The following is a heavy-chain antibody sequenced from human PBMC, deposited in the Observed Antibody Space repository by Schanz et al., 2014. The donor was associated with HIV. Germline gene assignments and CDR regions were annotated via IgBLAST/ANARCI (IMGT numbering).Heavy chain of an antibody. CDR1: GFTFSSYG. CDR3: AKEAWYSSSLYYFDY. CDR2: IWYDGSNK. D-gene: IGHD6-13*01. J-gene: IGHJ4*02. Sequence: QVQLVESGGGVVQPGRSLRLSCAASGFTFSSYGMHWVRQAPGKGLEWVAVIWYDGSNKYYTDSVKGRFTISRDNSKNTLYLQMNSLRAEDTAMYYCAKEAWYSSSLYYFDYWGQGTLVTVSS. V-gene: IGHV3-33*06.